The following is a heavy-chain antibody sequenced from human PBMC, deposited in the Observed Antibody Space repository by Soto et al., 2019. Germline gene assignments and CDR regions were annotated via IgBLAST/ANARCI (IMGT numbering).Heavy chain of an antibody. CDR1: GFTFTSYS. J-gene: IGHJ4*02. CDR2: ISSSSSTI. V-gene: IGHV3-48*02. CDR3: VGGVATIFDY. D-gene: IGHD5-12*01. Sequence: EVQLVESGGGLVQPGGSLRLSCAASGFTFTSYSMNWVRQAPGKGLAWVSYISSSSSTIYYADSMKGRFTISRDHAKNSLYLQVNSLRDEDTGVYYSVGGVATIFDYWGRGTLVTVSS.